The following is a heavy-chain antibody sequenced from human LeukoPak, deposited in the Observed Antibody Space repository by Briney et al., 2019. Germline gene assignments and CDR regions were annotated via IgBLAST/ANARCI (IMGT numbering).Heavy chain of an antibody. CDR3: ARDGGSGWNPNFDS. CDR2: IKQDGSEK. CDR1: GFTFSSYA. V-gene: IGHV3-7*01. J-gene: IGHJ4*02. D-gene: IGHD6-19*01. Sequence: PGGSLRLSCAASGFTFSSYAMSWVRQAPGKGLEWVAIIKQDGSEKYYVDSVKGRFTISRDNAKNSLYLQMNSLRVEDTAVYYRARDGGSGWNPNFDSWGQGTLVTVSS.